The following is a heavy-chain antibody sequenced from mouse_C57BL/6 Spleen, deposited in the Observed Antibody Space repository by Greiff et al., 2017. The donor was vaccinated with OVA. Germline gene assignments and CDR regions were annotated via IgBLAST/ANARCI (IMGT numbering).Heavy chain of an antibody. CDR3: ARGGGNYEGFAY. V-gene: IGHV1-80*01. J-gene: IGHJ3*01. Sequence: VQLVESGAELVKPGASVKISCKASGYAFSSYWMNWVKQRPGKGLEWIGQIYPGDGDTNYNGKFKGKATLTADKSSSTAYMQLSSLTSEDSAVYFCARGGGNYEGFAYWGQGTLVTVSA. CDR2: IYPGDGDT. CDR1: GYAFSSYW. D-gene: IGHD2-1*01.